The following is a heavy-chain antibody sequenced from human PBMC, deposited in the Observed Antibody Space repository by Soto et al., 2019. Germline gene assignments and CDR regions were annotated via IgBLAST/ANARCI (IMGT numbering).Heavy chain of an antibody. CDR3: ARSPNYYYYGFDV. V-gene: IGHV4-61*08. Sequence: LSLTCTVSGGSVSSGDYFWSWLRQSPGKRLEWIAYIYYSGSTNYNPSLQSRATISVDTSKSQVSLTLTSMTAADAALYYCARSPNYYYYGFDVWGQGTAVTVSS. D-gene: IGHD3-10*01. J-gene: IGHJ6*02. CDR1: GGSVSSGDYF. CDR2: IYYSGST.